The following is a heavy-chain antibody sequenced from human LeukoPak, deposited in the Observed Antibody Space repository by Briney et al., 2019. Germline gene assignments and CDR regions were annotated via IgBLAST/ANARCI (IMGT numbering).Heavy chain of an antibody. J-gene: IGHJ4*02. CDR1: GGSISSGGYS. V-gene: IGHV4-30-2*01. CDR2: IYHSGST. D-gene: IGHD3-22*01. Sequence: SETLSLTCAVSGGSISSGGYSWSWIRQPPGKGLEWIGYIYHSGSTYYNPSFKSRVTISVDRSKNQFSLKLSSVTAADTAVYYCARGTYYYDSSGYYFDYWGQGTLVTVSS. CDR3: ARGTYYYDSSGYYFDY.